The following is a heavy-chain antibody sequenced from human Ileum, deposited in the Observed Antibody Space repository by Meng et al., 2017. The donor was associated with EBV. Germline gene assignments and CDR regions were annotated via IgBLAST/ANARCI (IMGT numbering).Heavy chain of an antibody. Sequence: HLQLQESGPGLVKPSETLPLTCTVSGGSISSSNHYWGWIRQPPGKGLEWIANIYYSGSTYYNPSLKSRVTISVDTSKNQFSLKLSSVTAADTAVYYCARVPSYYYDSRGYVTPFDYWGQGTLVTASS. V-gene: IGHV4-39*07. D-gene: IGHD3-22*01. CDR1: GGSISSSNHY. J-gene: IGHJ4*02. CDR2: IYYSGST. CDR3: ARVPSYYYDSRGYVTPFDY.